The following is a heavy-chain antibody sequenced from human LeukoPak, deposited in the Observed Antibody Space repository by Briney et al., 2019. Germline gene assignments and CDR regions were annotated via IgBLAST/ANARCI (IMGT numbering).Heavy chain of an antibody. CDR2: ISYDGSNK. CDR3: AKGGSYCDY. CDR1: GFTFSSYG. V-gene: IGHV3-30*18. D-gene: IGHD1-26*01. Sequence: GRSLRLSCAASGFTFSSYGMHWVRQAPGKGLEWVAVISYDGSNKYYADSVKGRLTISRDNSKNTLYQQMNSLIAEDTAVYYCAKGGSYCDYWGQGTLVTVSS. J-gene: IGHJ4*02.